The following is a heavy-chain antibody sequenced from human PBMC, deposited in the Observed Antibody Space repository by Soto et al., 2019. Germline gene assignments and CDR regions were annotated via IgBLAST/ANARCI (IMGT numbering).Heavy chain of an antibody. CDR1: GFTFSSYW. CDR2: INSDGSST. D-gene: IGHD6-19*01. Sequence: EVQLVESGGGLVQPGGSLRLSCAASGFTFSSYWMHWVRQAPGKGLVWVSRINSDGSSTSYADSVKGRFTISRDNAKNTLYLQMNSLRAEDTAVYYCARGPAKIAVAGTGAFDICGQGTMVTVSS. CDR3: ARGPAKIAVAGTGAFDI. V-gene: IGHV3-74*01. J-gene: IGHJ3*02.